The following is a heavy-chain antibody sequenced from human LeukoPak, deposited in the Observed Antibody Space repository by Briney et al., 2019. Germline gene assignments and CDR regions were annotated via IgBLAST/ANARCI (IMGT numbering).Heavy chain of an antibody. V-gene: IGHV3-7*01. CDR1: GFTFDTYW. J-gene: IGHJ5*02. CDR3: ARDAWSITIFGVVIGTHNWFDP. CDR2: IKGDGSEK. D-gene: IGHD3-3*01. Sequence: GGSLRLSCEASGFTFDTYWMNWVRQAPGKGLEWVASIKGDGSEKWYVDSVKGRFTISRDNAKNSLFLQMNSLRAEDTAVYYCARDAWSITIFGVVIGTHNWFDPWGQGTLVTVSS.